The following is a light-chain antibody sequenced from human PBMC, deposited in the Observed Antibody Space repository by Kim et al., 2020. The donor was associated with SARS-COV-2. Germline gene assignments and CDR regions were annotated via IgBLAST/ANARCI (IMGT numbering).Light chain of an antibody. CDR1: SGSIAIIY. Sequence: KTVTIFCRRSSGSIAIIYVQWYQQRPGRAPTSVIYEDNQRPSGVPDRFSVSFDSSSNSASLTISGLKTEDEANDYRQSYDSSKTWVFGGGTQLAVL. J-gene: IGLJ3*02. CDR3: QSYDSSKTWV. V-gene: IGLV6-57*03. CDR2: EDN.